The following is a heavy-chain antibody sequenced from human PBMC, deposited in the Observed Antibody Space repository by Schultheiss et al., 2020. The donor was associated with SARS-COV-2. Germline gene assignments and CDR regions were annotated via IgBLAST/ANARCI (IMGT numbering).Heavy chain of an antibody. D-gene: IGHD2-15*01. CDR3: AKDRYCSGGACLRSYFDY. V-gene: IGHV3-73*01. CDR1: GFTFSGSA. Sequence: GGSLRLSCAASGFTFSGSAMHWVRQASGKGLEWVGRIRSKANSYATAYAASVKGRFTISRDDSKNTAYLQMNSLRAEDTAVYYCAKDRYCSGGACLRSYFDYWGQGTLVTVSS. CDR2: IRSKANSYAT. J-gene: IGHJ4*02.